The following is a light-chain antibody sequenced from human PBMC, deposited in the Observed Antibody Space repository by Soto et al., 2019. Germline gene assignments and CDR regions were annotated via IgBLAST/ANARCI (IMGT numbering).Light chain of an antibody. CDR2: GNS. J-gene: IGLJ3*02. CDR1: SSNIGARYD. V-gene: IGLV1-40*01. CDR3: QSYDTSLSASV. Sequence: QSVLTQPPSVSGAPGQRVTISCTGSSSNIGARYDVHWYQHVAGTAPKLLIYGNSNRPSGVPDRFSGSRYATSASLAITGLQAEDEGDYYCQSYDTSLSASVFGGGTKLTVL.